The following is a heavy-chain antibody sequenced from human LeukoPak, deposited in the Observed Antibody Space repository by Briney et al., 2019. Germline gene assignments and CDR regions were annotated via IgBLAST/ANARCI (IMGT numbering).Heavy chain of an antibody. J-gene: IGHJ4*02. D-gene: IGHD6-19*01. Sequence: NPGGSLRLSCAASGFTFSTYSMNWVRQAPGKGLEWVSSISSSSSYIYYADSVKGRFTISRDNAKDSLYLQMNGLRAEDTAVYYCARDRSASIAVVTAEIDYWGQGTLVTVSS. CDR2: ISSSSSYI. CDR3: ARDRSASIAVVTAEIDY. V-gene: IGHV3-21*01. CDR1: GFTFSTYS.